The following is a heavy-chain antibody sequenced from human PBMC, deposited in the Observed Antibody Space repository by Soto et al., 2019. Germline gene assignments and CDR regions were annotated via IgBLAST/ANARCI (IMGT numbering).Heavy chain of an antibody. CDR1: GGTFSSYA. V-gene: IGHV1-69*13. J-gene: IGHJ6*02. CDR3: ASPLLYYYYGMDV. Sequence: ASVKVSCKASGGTFSSYAISWVRQAPGQGLEWMGGIIPIFGTANYAQKFQGRVTITADESTNTAYMELSSLRSEDTAVYYCASPLLYYYYGMDVWGQGTTVTVSS. CDR2: IIPIFGTA. D-gene: IGHD6-25*01.